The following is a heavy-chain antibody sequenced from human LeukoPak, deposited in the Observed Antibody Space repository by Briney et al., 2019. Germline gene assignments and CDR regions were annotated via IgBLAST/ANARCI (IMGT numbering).Heavy chain of an antibody. CDR1: GGSFSGYY. Sequence: PSETLSLTCAVYGGSFSGYYWSWIRQPPGKGLEWIAEINHSGSTNYNPSFKSRVTISVDTSRNQFSLKLSSVTAADTAVYYCARGSHSSGYTDFDYWGQGTLVTVSS. D-gene: IGHD3-22*01. CDR3: ARGSHSSGYTDFDY. J-gene: IGHJ4*02. V-gene: IGHV4-34*01. CDR2: INHSGST.